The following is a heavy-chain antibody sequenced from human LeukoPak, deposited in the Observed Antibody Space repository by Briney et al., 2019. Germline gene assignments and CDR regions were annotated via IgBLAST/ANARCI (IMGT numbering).Heavy chain of an antibody. V-gene: IGHV3-48*04. CDR2: ISSSGSTI. J-gene: IGHJ4*02. Sequence: GGSLRLSCAASGFTFSSYSMNWVRQAPGKGLEWVSYISSSGSTIYYADSVKGRFTISRDNAKNSLYLQMNSLRAEDTAVYYCASGLLWFGEGFDYWGQGTLVTVSS. CDR3: ASGLLWFGEGFDY. D-gene: IGHD3-10*01. CDR1: GFTFSSYS.